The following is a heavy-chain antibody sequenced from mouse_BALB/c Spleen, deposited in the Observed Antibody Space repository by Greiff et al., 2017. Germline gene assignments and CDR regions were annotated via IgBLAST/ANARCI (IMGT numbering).Heavy chain of an antibody. V-gene: IGHV5-6-4*01. J-gene: IGHJ4*01. CDR2: ISSGGSYT. D-gene: IGHD3-2*01. CDR3: TREGQLGLQAMDY. CDR1: GFTFSSYT. Sequence: DVMLVESGGGLVKPGGSLKLSCAASGFTFSSYTMSWVRQTPEKRLEWVATISSGGSYTYYPDSVKGRFTISRDNAKNTLYLQMSSLKSEDTAMYYCTREGQLGLQAMDYWGQGTSVTVSA.